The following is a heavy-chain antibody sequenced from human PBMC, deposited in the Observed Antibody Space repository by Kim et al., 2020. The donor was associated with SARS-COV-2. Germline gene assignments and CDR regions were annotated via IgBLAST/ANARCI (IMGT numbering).Heavy chain of an antibody. J-gene: IGHJ4*02. CDR1: GFTFSDGW. CDR2: IKSKTYGGTT. V-gene: IGHV3-15*01. Sequence: GGSLRLSCAASGFTFSDGWMSWVRQAPGKGLEWVGRIKSKTYGGTTDYGAPVKGRFTISRDDSKNTVYLQMNSLKIEDTAVYYCTTDRLRSPGDYWGQGTLVTVSS. D-gene: IGHD1-26*01. CDR3: TTDRLRSPGDY.